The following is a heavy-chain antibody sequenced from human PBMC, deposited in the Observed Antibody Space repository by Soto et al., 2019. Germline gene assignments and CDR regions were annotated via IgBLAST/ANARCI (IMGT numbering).Heavy chain of an antibody. Sequence: EVQLVESGGGLVQPGGSLRLSCAASGFPFSRCWMHWVRQAQGKGLVWVSRINSDGSSTSYADSVKGRFTISRDNAKNTLNLPMNSVKAEVTSVYYCARVYCSCGGCYHLHYWGQGTLVPVSS. CDR2: INSDGSST. D-gene: IGHD2-15*01. V-gene: IGHV3-74*01. CDR1: GFPFSRCW. J-gene: IGHJ4*02. CDR3: ARVYCSCGGCYHLHY.